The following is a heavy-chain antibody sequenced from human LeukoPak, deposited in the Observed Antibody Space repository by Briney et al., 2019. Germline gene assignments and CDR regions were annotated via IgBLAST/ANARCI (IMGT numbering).Heavy chain of an antibody. D-gene: IGHD3-22*01. V-gene: IGHV3-21*01. J-gene: IGHJ4*02. CDR1: GFTFSTYS. CDR3: ARAMNYYDSSGTYFAIPSTY. Sequence: GGSLRLSCAASGFTFSTYSMNWVRQAPGKGLEWVSSISSSSSYIYYADSLKGRFTISRDNAKNSLYLQMNSLRAEDTAVYYCARAMNYYDSSGTYFAIPSTYWGQGSLVTVSS. CDR2: ISSSSSYI.